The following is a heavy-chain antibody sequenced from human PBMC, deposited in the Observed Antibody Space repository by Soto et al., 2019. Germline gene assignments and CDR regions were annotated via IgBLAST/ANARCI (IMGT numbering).Heavy chain of an antibody. Sequence: QVQLQESGPGLVKPSETLSLTCTVSGGSISSGGYYWSRIRQHPGKGLELIGYISYSGRTYTNPSLRSRVSISADTSKNQFSLNLSSVTAADTAVYYCARDVLYGGNEYYFDYWGQGTLVTVSS. D-gene: IGHD2-15*01. J-gene: IGHJ4*02. CDR3: ARDVLYGGNEYYFDY. CDR2: ISYSGRT. CDR1: GGSISSGGYY. V-gene: IGHV4-31*03.